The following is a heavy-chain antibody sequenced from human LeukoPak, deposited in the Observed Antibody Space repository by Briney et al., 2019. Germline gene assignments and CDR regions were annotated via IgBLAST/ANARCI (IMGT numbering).Heavy chain of an antibody. V-gene: IGHV1-3*01. CDR3: ARVGAAGTRFDFDY. J-gene: IGHJ4*02. CDR1: GYTFTSYA. D-gene: IGHD6-13*01. CDR2: INAGNGNT. Sequence: GASGKVSCKASGYTFTSYAMHWVRQAPGQRLEWMGWINAGNGNTKYSQKFQGRVTITRDTSVSTAYMELSSLRSEDTAVYYCARVGAAGTRFDFDYWGQGTLVTVSS.